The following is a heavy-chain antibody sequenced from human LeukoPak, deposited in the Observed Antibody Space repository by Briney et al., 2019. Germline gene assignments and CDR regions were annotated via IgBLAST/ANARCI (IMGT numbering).Heavy chain of an antibody. J-gene: IGHJ4*02. Sequence: SVKVSCKASGGTFSSYAISWVRQAPGQGLEWMGGIIPIFGTANYEQKFQGRVTITADESTSTAYMELSSLRSEDTAVYYCARAVLRDFRLDYWGQGTLVTVSS. D-gene: IGHD3-9*01. CDR1: GGTFSSYA. CDR3: ARAVLRDFRLDY. CDR2: IIPIFGTA. V-gene: IGHV1-69*13.